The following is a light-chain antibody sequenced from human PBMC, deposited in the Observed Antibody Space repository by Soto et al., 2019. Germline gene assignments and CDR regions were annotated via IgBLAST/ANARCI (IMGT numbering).Light chain of an antibody. CDR3: PTVDKWPL. Sequence: EIVMTQSPATLSVSPGKRAALCCRASQSISSNLAWYQQKPGQAPRLLMFRTSSRATGFPARFSGSGSGKEFNLTISSLQSEDFAVYFCPTVDKWPLFGQGTKVDIK. CDR2: RTS. V-gene: IGKV3-15*01. CDR1: QSISSN. J-gene: IGKJ1*01.